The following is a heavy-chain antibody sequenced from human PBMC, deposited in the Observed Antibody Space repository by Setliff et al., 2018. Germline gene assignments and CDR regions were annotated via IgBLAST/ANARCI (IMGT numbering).Heavy chain of an antibody. D-gene: IGHD1-26*01. V-gene: IGHV4-61*02. Sequence: PSETLSLTCTVSGGSINGGFYYWTWIRQPAGKGLEWIGRIFSSGRTNYNPSLKSRLAISMDTSTNQVSLKLSSVTAADTAAYYCARERLESSGSPLAFDIWGQGTRVTV. CDR3: ARERLESSGSPLAFDI. CDR1: GGSINGGFYY. CDR2: IFSSGRT. J-gene: IGHJ3*02.